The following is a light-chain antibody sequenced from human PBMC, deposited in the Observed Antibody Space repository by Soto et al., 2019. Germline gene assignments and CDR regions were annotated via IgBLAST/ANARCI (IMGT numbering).Light chain of an antibody. V-gene: IGLV2-23*01. CDR3: CSYAGRSTVI. CDR1: SRDIGTYNV. CDR2: EGN. J-gene: IGLJ2*01. Sequence: QSALTQPASVSGSPGQSITISCTGSSRDIGTYNVVSWYQQHPGRAPKLIIFEGNKRPSGVSNRFSASKSGNTASLAISGLQAEDEADYHCCSYAGRSTVICGGGTKLTVL.